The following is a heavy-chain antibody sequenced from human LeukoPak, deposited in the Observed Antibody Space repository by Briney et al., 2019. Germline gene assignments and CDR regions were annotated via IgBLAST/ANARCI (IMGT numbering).Heavy chain of an antibody. CDR2: IYSGGAT. CDR1: GVTVGNNY. J-gene: IGHJ4*02. Sequence: GGPLRLSCAASGVTVGNNYMIWLRQAPGKGLEWVSRIYSGGATNYADSVKGRFTISRDSSKNTLFLQLNSLRAEDTAVYYCARDPSAVALGTYGWGQGTLVTVSS. V-gene: IGHV3-66*01. D-gene: IGHD6-13*01. CDR3: ARDPSAVALGTYG.